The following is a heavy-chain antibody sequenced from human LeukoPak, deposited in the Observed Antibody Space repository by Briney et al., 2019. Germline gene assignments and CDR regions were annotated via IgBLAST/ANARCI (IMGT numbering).Heavy chain of an antibody. CDR3: AREGWELLRYYYCYMDV. Sequence: GGSLRLSCAASGFTFSSYWMHWVRQAPGKGLEWVSYISSSGSTIYYADSVKGRFTISRDNAKNSLYLQMNSLRAEDTAVYYCAREGWELLRYYYCYMDVWGKGTTVTVSS. V-gene: IGHV3-48*04. CDR2: ISSSGSTI. CDR1: GFTFSSYW. J-gene: IGHJ6*03. D-gene: IGHD1-26*01.